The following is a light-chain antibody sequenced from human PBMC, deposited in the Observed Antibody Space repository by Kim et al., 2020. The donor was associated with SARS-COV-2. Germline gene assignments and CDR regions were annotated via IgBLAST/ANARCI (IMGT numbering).Light chain of an antibody. J-gene: IGLJ1*01. CDR3: SSYAGSNNYV. CDR1: SSDVGGYNY. Sequence: QSALTQPPSASGSPGQSVTISCTGTSSDVGGYNYVSWYQQPPGKAPKLIIYEVTKRPSGVPDRFSGSKSGNTASLTVSGLQAEDEADYYCSSYAGSNNYVFGTGTKVTVL. V-gene: IGLV2-8*01. CDR2: EVT.